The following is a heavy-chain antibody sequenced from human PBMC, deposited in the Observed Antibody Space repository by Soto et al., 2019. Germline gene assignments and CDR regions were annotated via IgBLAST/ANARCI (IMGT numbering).Heavy chain of an antibody. CDR3: AKNPLLWFGAPNDY. CDR1: GFTFSSYA. Sequence: GSLRLSCAASGFTFSSYAMSWVRQAPGKGLEWVSAISGSGGSTYYADSVKGRFTISRDNSKNTLYLQMNSLRAEDTAVYYCAKNPLLWFGAPNDYWGQGTLVTVSS. J-gene: IGHJ4*02. V-gene: IGHV3-23*01. D-gene: IGHD3-10*01. CDR2: ISGSGGST.